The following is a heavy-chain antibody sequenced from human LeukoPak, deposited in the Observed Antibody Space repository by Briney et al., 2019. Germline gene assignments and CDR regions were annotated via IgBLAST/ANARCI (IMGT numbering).Heavy chain of an antibody. CDR1: GFTFSNYW. CDR3: ARDQGLSREAYLDY. Sequence: GGSLRLSCAACGFTFSNYWMSWVRQTPGKGLEWVANINQDGTEQYYVDSMRGRFTISRDNAKNSLYLQPKNLRTEDTALYYGARDQGLSREAYLDYWGQGTLVTVSS. J-gene: IGHJ4*02. CDR2: INQDGTEQ. V-gene: IGHV3-7*01. D-gene: IGHD1-26*01.